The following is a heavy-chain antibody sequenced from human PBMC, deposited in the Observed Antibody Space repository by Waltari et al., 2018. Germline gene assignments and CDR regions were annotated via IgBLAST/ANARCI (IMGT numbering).Heavy chain of an antibody. Sequence: QVQLVQSGAEVKKPGASVKVSCKASGYTFTSYDINWVRQATGQGLEWMGWRNPNSGNTGYAQKFQGRVTITRNTSISTAYMELSSLRSEDTAVYYCARGGPLRRAYYMDVWGKGTTVTISS. J-gene: IGHJ6*03. CDR1: GYTFTSYD. CDR3: ARGGPLRRAYYMDV. CDR2: RNPNSGNT. V-gene: IGHV1-8*01.